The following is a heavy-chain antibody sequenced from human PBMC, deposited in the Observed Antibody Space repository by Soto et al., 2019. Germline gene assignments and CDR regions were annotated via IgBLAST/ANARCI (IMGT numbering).Heavy chain of an antibody. Sequence: GASVKVSCKASGYTFTSYGISWVRQAPGQGLEWMGWISAYNGNTNYAQKLQGRVTMTTDTSTSTAYMELRSLRSDDTAVYYCAREAGGYSYGYYYYYYMDVWGKGTTVTVSS. D-gene: IGHD5-18*01. CDR3: AREAGGYSYGYYYYYYMDV. V-gene: IGHV1-18*01. J-gene: IGHJ6*03. CDR1: GYTFTSYG. CDR2: ISAYNGNT.